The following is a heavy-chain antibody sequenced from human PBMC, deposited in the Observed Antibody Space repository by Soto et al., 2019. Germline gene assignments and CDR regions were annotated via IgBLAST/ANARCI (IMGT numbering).Heavy chain of an antibody. J-gene: IGHJ3*02. CDR3: SRVGFGGDYVAFYI. CDR2: ISSSSSYI. D-gene: IGHD3-10*01. Sequence: EVQLVESGGGLVKPGGSLRLSCAASGFTFSSYSMNWVRQAPGKGLEWVSSISSSSSYIYYADSVKGRFTISRDNAKKSLYLQMNSLRAEDTAVYYCSRVGFGGDYVAFYIWGQGTMVTVSS. V-gene: IGHV3-21*01. CDR1: GFTFSSYS.